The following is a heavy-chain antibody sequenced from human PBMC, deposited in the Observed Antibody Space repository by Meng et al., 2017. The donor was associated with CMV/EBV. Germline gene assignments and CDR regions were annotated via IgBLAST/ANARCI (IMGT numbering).Heavy chain of an antibody. CDR3: AGSNGVVVPAARGRGAFDI. D-gene: IGHD2-2*01. Sequence: KVSCKGSGYSFTSYWIGWVRQMPGQGLEWMGIIYPGDSDTTYTPSFQGQVTISADKSISTAYLQWSSLKASDTAMYYCAGSNGVVVPAARGRGAFDIWGQGTMVTVSS. CDR1: GYSFTSYW. J-gene: IGHJ3*02. V-gene: IGHV5-51*01. CDR2: IYPGDSDT.